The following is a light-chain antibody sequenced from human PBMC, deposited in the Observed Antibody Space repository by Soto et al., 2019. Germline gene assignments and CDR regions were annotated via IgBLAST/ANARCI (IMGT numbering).Light chain of an antibody. CDR1: SGSIASNY. Sequence: NFMLTQPHSVSESPGKTVTIACTRSSGSIASNYLQWYQQRPGSAPTTVIYEDNQRPSGVPDRFSGSIDSSSNSASLTISGLKTEDEADYYCQSYDSSNDVFGGGTQRTV. CDR3: QSYDSSNDV. V-gene: IGLV6-57*04. CDR2: EDN. J-gene: IGLJ7*01.